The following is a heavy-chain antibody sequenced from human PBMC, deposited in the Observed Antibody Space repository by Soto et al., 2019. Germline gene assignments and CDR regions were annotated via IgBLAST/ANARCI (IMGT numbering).Heavy chain of an antibody. Sequence: GGSLRISYTASGGTFIGYSMGWVSQAPGKGLEWVSAISGNIGDIYYADSVKGRFTITRDNSKNSLYLQMNSLKAEDTAVYYYKGINRIIAPTRQRQFWGQGTLVTVSS. CDR1: GGTFIGYS. D-gene: IGHD6-13*01. V-gene: IGHV3-23*01. CDR2: ISGNIGDI. CDR3: KGINRIIAPTRQRQF. J-gene: IGHJ4*02.